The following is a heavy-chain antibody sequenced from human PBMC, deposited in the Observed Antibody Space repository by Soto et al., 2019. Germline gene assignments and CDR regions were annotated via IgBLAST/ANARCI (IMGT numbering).Heavy chain of an antibody. CDR2: ISFDGSNK. Sequence: GGSLRLSCGASGFAFGSYNMNWVRQAPGKGLEWVAVISFDGSNKYYVDSVKGRFTVSRDNSKNTLYLQMNSLRTEDTAVYYCAKVGCSGGICYDYWGQGTLVTVSS. CDR1: GFAFGSYN. V-gene: IGHV3-30-3*01. J-gene: IGHJ4*02. D-gene: IGHD2-15*01. CDR3: AKVGCSGGICYDY.